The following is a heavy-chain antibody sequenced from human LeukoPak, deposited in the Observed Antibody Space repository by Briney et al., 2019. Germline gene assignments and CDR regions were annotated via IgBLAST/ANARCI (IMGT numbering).Heavy chain of an antibody. CDR3: ARSYYDILTGYYTPYYFDY. CDR1: TFSFSNYG. V-gene: IGHV3-30*12. J-gene: IGHJ4*02. D-gene: IGHD3-9*01. Sequence: QTGGSLRLSCAASTFSFSNYGMHWVRQVPGKGLEWLAFIQYDGSDKYYADSVKGRFTISRDNSKNTLYLQMNSLRAEDTAVYYCARSYYDILTGYYTPYYFDYWGQGTLVTVSS. CDR2: IQYDGSDK.